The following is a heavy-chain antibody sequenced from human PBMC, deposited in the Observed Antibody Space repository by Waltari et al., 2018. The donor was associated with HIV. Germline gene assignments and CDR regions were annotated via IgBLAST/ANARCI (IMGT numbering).Heavy chain of an antibody. CDR2: IYNSRST. V-gene: IGHV4-59*01. J-gene: IGHJ3*02. Sequence: QVQLRESGPGLVKPSETLSLTCTVSGGSISTYYWTWIRQPPGKGLEWIGYIYNSRSTDDHPSLKSRATISVDTSKNQFSLKWSAVTTADTAVYYCARGIDAQRVAAPCLDIWGQGTMVTVSS. CDR3: ARGIDAQRVAAPCLDI. D-gene: IGHD6-25*01. CDR1: GGSISTYY.